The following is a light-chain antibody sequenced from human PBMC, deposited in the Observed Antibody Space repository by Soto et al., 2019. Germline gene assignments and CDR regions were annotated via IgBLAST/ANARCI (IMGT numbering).Light chain of an antibody. CDR3: QQYNNWPPRK. Sequence: EIVMTQSPATLSVSPGERATLSCSASQSVSSNLAWYQQKPGQAPRLLIYGASTRATGIPARFSGSGSGTEFTLTISSLQSEDFAVYYCQQYNNWPPRKFGQGTKVDIK. CDR2: GAS. J-gene: IGKJ1*01. V-gene: IGKV3-15*01. CDR1: QSVSSN.